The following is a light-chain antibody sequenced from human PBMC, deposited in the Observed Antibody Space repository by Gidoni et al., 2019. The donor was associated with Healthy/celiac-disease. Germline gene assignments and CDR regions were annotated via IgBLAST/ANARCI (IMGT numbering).Light chain of an antibody. CDR2: AAS. CDR1: QSISSY. Sequence: DIQMTKSPSSLSASVGDRVTITCRASQSISSYLNWYQQKPGKAPKLLIYAASSLQSGVPSRLSGSGSGTEFTLTISSLQPEDFATYYCQQSYSTISTFGQGTKVEIK. CDR3: QQSYSTIST. J-gene: IGKJ1*01. V-gene: IGKV1-39*01.